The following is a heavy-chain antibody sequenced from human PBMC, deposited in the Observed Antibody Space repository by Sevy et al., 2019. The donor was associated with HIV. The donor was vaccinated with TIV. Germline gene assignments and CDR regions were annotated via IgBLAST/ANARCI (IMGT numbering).Heavy chain of an antibody. D-gene: IGHD3-22*01. Sequence: SETLPLTCAVYGGSFSGYYWSWIRQPPGKGLEWIGEINHSGSTNYNPSLKSRVTISVDTSKNQFSLKLSSVTAADTAVYYCARGVKGTMIVVVMPYFDYWGQGTLVTVSS. CDR3: ARGVKGTMIVVVMPYFDY. CDR1: GGSFSGYY. CDR2: INHSGST. J-gene: IGHJ4*02. V-gene: IGHV4-34*01.